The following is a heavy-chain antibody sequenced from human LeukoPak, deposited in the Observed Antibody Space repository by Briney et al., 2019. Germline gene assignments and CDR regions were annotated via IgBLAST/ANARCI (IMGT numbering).Heavy chain of an antibody. CDR3: ARDETGDAFGYNY. CDR1: GFTFSSYS. J-gene: IGHJ4*02. Sequence: GGSLRLSCAASGFTFSSYSMNWVRQAPGKGLEWVSYISSGSRTIHYADAVKGRFTISRDNAKNSLYLQMNSLSAEDTAVYYCARDETGDAFGYNYWSQGTLVTVSS. CDR2: ISSGSRTI. D-gene: IGHD7-27*01. V-gene: IGHV3-48*04.